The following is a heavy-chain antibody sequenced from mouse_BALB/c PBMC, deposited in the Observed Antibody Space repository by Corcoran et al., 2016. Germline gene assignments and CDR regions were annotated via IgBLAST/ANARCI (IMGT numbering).Heavy chain of an antibody. J-gene: IGHJ4*01. CDR1: GYSFTGYY. V-gene: IGHV1S34*01. CDR2: ISCYNGAT. D-gene: IGHD2-14*01. CDR3: ARSNYRGAMDY. Sequence: LVKTGGSVKISCKASGYSFTGYYMHWVKQSHGKSLEWIGYISCYNGATSYNQKFKGKATFTVDTSSSTAYMQFNSLTSEDSAVYYCARSNYRGAMDYWGQGTSVTVSS.